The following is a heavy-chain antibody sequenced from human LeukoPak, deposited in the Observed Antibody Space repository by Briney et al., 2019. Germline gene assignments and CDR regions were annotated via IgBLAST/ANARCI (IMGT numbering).Heavy chain of an antibody. J-gene: IGHJ6*03. CDR2: TSDRGRT. Sequence: PSETLSLTCTVSGGSIRSTTYYWGWIRQPPGKGLEWIGDTSDRGRTYNNPSLKSRVTISVDKSKNQFSLKLTSVTAADTAVYYCARGAGYSREVNYYHYMDVWGKGTTVTVSS. D-gene: IGHD5-12*01. CDR1: GGSIRSTTYY. V-gene: IGHV4-39*07. CDR3: ARGAGYSREVNYYHYMDV.